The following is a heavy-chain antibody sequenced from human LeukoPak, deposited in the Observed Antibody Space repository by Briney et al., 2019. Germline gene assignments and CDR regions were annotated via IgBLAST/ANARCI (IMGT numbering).Heavy chain of an antibody. Sequence: SETLSLTCTVSGDSISSYYWSWIRQPPGKGLEWIGYIYCTGITKYNPSLKSRVTMSVDTSKNQFSLKLTSVTAADTAVYYCARYCSTSGTKAFGIWGQGTMVTVSS. CDR3: ARYCSTSGTKAFGI. V-gene: IGHV4-59*01. D-gene: IGHD3-10*01. CDR1: GDSISSYY. CDR2: IYCTGIT. J-gene: IGHJ3*02.